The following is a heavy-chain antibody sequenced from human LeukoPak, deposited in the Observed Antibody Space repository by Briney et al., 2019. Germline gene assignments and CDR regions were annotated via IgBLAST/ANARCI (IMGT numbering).Heavy chain of an antibody. Sequence: GGSLRLSCAASGFTFSSYEMNWVRQAPGKGLEWVSYISSSGSTIYYADSVKGRFTISRDNAKNSLYLQMNSLRAEDTAVYYCARARGWNGGMAFDYWGQGTLVTVSS. V-gene: IGHV3-48*03. CDR3: ARARGWNGGMAFDY. CDR2: ISSSGSTI. CDR1: GFTFSSYE. D-gene: IGHD1-1*01. J-gene: IGHJ4*02.